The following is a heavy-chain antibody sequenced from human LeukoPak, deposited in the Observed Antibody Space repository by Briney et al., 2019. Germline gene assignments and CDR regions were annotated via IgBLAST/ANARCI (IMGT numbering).Heavy chain of an antibody. V-gene: IGHV4-39*01. Sequence: SETLSLTCAVSGGSISSSNWWSWVRQPPGKGLEWIGSIYYSGSTYYNPSLKSRVTISVDTSKNQFSLKLSSVTAADTAVYYCARHAPSYYYDSSGYSPYFDYWGQGTLVTVSS. CDR3: ARHAPSYYYDSSGYSPYFDY. D-gene: IGHD3-22*01. CDR1: GGSISSSNW. J-gene: IGHJ4*02. CDR2: IYYSGST.